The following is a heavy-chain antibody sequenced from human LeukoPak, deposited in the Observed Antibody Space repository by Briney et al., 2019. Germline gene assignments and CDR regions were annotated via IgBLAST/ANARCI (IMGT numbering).Heavy chain of an antibody. D-gene: IGHD2-15*01. V-gene: IGHV4-38-2*02. J-gene: IGHJ4*02. CDR1: GFSISTQYS. CDR3: ARDEDVVAAGPFDC. Sequence: SETLSLTCSFSGFSISTQYSWAWIRQPPGKGLEWVGIISHTGSSYYNPSLKSRVAISLDTSRNQFSLKLSSVTAADTAVYYCARDEDVVAAGPFDCWGQGTLVTVSS. CDR2: ISHTGSS.